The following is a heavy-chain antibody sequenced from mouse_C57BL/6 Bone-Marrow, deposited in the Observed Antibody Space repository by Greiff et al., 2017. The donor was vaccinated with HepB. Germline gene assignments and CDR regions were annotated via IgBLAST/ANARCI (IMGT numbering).Heavy chain of an antibody. CDR1: GFTFSSYA. Sequence: EVKVVESGGGLVKPGGSLKLSCAASGFTFSSYAMSWVRQTPEKRLEWVATISDGGSYTYYPDNVKGRFTISRDNAKNNLYLQMSHLKSEDTAMYYCAREEIFSYSRAMDYWGQGTSVTVSS. CDR2: ISDGGSYT. CDR3: AREEIFSYSRAMDY. D-gene: IGHD2-5*01. V-gene: IGHV5-4*01. J-gene: IGHJ4*01.